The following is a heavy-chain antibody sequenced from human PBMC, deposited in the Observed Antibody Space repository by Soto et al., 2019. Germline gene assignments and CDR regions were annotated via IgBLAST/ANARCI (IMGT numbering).Heavy chain of an antibody. CDR2: INHSGST. CDR3: ARGRKPLKSFRIGSPCYFDY. CDR1: GGSFSGYY. J-gene: IGHJ4*02. Sequence: PSETLSLTCAVYGGSFSGYYWSWIRQPPGKGLEWIGEINHSGSTNYNPSLKSRVTISVDTSKNQFSLKLSSVTAADTAVYYCARGRKPLKSFRIGSPCYFDYWGQGTLVTVSS. V-gene: IGHV4-34*01. D-gene: IGHD1-26*01.